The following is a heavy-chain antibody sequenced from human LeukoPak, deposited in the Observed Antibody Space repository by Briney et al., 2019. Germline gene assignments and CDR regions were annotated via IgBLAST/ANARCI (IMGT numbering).Heavy chain of an antibody. V-gene: IGHV4-59*01. J-gene: IGHJ4*02. D-gene: IGHD6-13*01. CDR2: IYYSGST. Sequence: SETLSLTCIVSGGSISSYYWSWIRQPPGRGLEWIGYIYYSGSTNYNPSLKSRVTISVDTSKNQFSLKLSSVTAADTAVYYCARAGSSWYLPDYWGQGTLVTVSS. CDR3: ARAGSSWYLPDY. CDR1: GGSISSYY.